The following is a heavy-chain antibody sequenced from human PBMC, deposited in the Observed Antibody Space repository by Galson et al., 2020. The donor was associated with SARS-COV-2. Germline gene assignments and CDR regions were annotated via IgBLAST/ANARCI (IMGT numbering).Heavy chain of an antibody. CDR2: IIPILGTA. CDR1: GGTFSSYA. J-gene: IGHJ3*02. V-gene: IGHV1-69*10. D-gene: IGHD2-2*01. Sequence: SVKVSCKASGGTFSSYAISWVRQPPGQGLEWMGGIIPILGTANYAQKFQRRVTITADKSTSTAYMELSSLRSEDTAVYYCARGAIVVVPEADAFDIWGQGTMVTVSS. CDR3: ARGAIVVVPEADAFDI.